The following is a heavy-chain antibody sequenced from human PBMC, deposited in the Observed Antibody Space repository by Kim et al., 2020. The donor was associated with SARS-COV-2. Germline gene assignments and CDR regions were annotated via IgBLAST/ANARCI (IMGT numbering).Heavy chain of an antibody. J-gene: IGHJ4*02. Sequence: GGSLRLSCAASGFTFSSCSMNWVRQAPGKGLEWVSYISESGDSIYYADSVRGRFTISRDNGKGSLYLQMNSLRDEDTAVYYCAKDLVGVWWFDYWGQGTL. V-gene: IGHV3-48*02. CDR1: GFTFSSCS. D-gene: IGHD2-8*02. CDR3: AKDLVGVWWFDY. CDR2: ISESGDSI.